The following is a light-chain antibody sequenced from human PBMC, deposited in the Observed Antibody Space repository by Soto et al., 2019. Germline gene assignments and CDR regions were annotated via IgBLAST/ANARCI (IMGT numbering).Light chain of an antibody. Sequence: QSVLTQPASVSGSPGQSITISCTGSSSDVGGNNYVSWYQQHPGKAPKLMIYEVINRPSGVPDRFSGSKSGTSASLAISGLQSEDEADYFCAAWDDSLNGALFGGGTKVTVL. CDR2: EVI. V-gene: IGLV2-14*01. J-gene: IGLJ2*01. CDR1: SSDVGGNNY. CDR3: AAWDDSLNGAL.